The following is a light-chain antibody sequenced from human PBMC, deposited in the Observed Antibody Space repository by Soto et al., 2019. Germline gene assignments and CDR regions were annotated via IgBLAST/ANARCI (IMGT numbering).Light chain of an antibody. Sequence: QSVLTQPPSVSGAPGQRVTISCTGSSSNIGTGYDVHWYQQLPGTAPKLLIYDNNNRPSGVPDRFSVSRSGTSASLAITGFQAEDEADYYCQSYDISLTAVVFGGGTKLTVL. J-gene: IGLJ2*01. CDR1: SSNIGTGYD. V-gene: IGLV1-40*01. CDR3: QSYDISLTAVV. CDR2: DNN.